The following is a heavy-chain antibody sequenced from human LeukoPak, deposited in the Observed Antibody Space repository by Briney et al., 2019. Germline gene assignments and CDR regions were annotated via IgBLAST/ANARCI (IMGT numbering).Heavy chain of an antibody. Sequence: SETLSLTCTVSGGSISSYYWSWIRQPPGKGLEWIGEINHSGSTNYNPSLKSRVTISVDTSKNQFSLKLSSVTAADTAVYYCARASCSGGSCYLKYYYYYGMDVWGQGTTVTVSS. V-gene: IGHV4-34*01. CDR2: INHSGST. CDR3: ARASCSGGSCYLKYYYYYGMDV. J-gene: IGHJ6*02. D-gene: IGHD2-15*01. CDR1: GGSISSYY.